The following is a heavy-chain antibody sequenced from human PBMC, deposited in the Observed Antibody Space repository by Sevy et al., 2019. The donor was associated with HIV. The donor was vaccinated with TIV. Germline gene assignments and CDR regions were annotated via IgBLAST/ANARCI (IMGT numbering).Heavy chain of an antibody. V-gene: IGHV3-15*01. CDR1: GFTFSNAW. CDR3: ITDPGYSGYDEEVINYYYYGMDV. Sequence: GGSLRLSCAASGFTFSNAWMSWVRQAPGKGLEWVGRIKRKIDGGTTDYAAPVKGRFISSRDDSKNTLYLQMSSLKSEDTAVYYCITDPGYSGYDEEVINYYYYGMDVWGQWTTVTVSS. D-gene: IGHD5-12*01. J-gene: IGHJ6*02. CDR2: IKRKIDGGTT.